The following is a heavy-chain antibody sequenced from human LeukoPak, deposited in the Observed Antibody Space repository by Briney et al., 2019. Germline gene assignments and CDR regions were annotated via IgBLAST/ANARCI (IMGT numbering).Heavy chain of an antibody. Sequence: SETLSLTCAVYGGSFSGYYWSWIRQPPGKGLEWIGEINRSGSTNYNPSLKSRVTISVDTSKNQFSLKLSSVTAADTAVYYCARQTYYYDSSGYSFDYWGQGTLVTVSS. CDR1: GGSFSGYY. CDR3: ARQTYYYDSSGYSFDY. V-gene: IGHV4-34*01. J-gene: IGHJ4*02. D-gene: IGHD3-22*01. CDR2: INRSGST.